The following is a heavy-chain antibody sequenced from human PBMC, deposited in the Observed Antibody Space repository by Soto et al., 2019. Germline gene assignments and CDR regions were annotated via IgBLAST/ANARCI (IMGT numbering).Heavy chain of an antibody. CDR1: GYTFTSYA. Sequence: QVQLVQSGAEVKKPGVTVKVSCKASGYTFTSYAISWVRQAPGQGLEWMGWISAYNGNTNYAQKLQGRVTMTTDTSTSTAYMELRSLRSDDTAVYYCARSSGSSWMFYWFDPWGQGTLVTVSS. V-gene: IGHV1-18*01. CDR2: ISAYNGNT. D-gene: IGHD6-13*01. CDR3: ARSSGSSWMFYWFDP. J-gene: IGHJ5*02.